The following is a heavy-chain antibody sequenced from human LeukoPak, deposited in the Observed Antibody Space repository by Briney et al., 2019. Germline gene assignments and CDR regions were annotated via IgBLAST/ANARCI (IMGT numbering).Heavy chain of an antibody. D-gene: IGHD2-2*01. CDR1: RFTFSRFG. V-gene: IGHV3-30*18. Sequence: GSSLRLSSAASRFTFSRFGMHWVRQAPGKGLEWVGVILNDGINKHYGESVKGRFVISRDNPNSTLYLQMDSLRAEDTAIYYCAKDRAVAMLVACYYWGLRTLVTVSP. CDR3: AKDRAVAMLVACYY. J-gene: IGHJ4*02. CDR2: ILNDGINK.